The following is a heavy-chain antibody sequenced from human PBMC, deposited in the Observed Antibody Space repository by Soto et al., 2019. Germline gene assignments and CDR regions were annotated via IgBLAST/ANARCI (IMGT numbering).Heavy chain of an antibody. V-gene: IGHV5-51*01. CDR2: TYPGDSDT. D-gene: IGHD6-19*01. J-gene: IGHJ6*02. Sequence: GESLKISCKGSGYSFTSYWIGWVRQMPGKGLEWMGFTYPGDSDTRYSPSFQGQVTISADKSISTAYLQWSSLKASDTAMYYCARWPGIAVAGTVLNYYYYGMDVWGQGTTVTVSS. CDR1: GYSFTSYW. CDR3: ARWPGIAVAGTVLNYYYYGMDV.